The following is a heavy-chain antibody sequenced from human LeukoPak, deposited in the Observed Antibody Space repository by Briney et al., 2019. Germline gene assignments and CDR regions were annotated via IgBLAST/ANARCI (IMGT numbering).Heavy chain of an antibody. Sequence: PGGSLRLSCADSGFTFGDYAMHWVRQAPGKGLEWVAVISYDGNEKYYADSVKGRFTISRYNPKNTLYLQMNSLRAEDTAVYYYARHDGRTVSWGYGMDVWGQGTTVTVSS. CDR3: ARHDGRTVSWGYGMDV. J-gene: IGHJ6*02. V-gene: IGHV3-30*04. D-gene: IGHD4-17*01. CDR1: GFTFGDYA. CDR2: ISYDGNEK.